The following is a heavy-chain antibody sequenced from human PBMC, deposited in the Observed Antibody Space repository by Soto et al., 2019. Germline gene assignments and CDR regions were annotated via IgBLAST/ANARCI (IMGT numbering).Heavy chain of an antibody. J-gene: IGHJ6*02. CDR3: ARDQEQQLVSNYYYGMDV. V-gene: IGHV6-1*01. Sequence: PSQTLSLTCAISGDSVSSNSAAWNWIRQSPSRGLEWLGRTYYRSKWYNDYAVSVKSRITINPDTSKNQFSLQLNSATPEDTAVYYCARDQEQQLVSNYYYGMDVWGQGTTVTVSS. CDR2: TYYRSKWYN. D-gene: IGHD6-13*01. CDR1: GDSVSSNSAA.